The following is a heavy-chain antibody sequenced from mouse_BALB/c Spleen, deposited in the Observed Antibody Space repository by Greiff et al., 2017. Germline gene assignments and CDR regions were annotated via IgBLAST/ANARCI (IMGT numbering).Heavy chain of an antibody. CDR1: GFAFSSYD. CDR2: ISSGGGST. J-gene: IGHJ1*01. Sequence: DVQLVESGGGLVKPGGSLKLSCAASGFAFSSYDMSWVRQTPEKRLEWVAYISSGGGSTYYPDTVKGRFTISRDNAKNTLYLQMSSLKSEDTAMYYCARPENWDCFDVWGAGTTVTVSS. V-gene: IGHV5-12-1*01. CDR3: ARPENWDCFDV. D-gene: IGHD4-1*01.